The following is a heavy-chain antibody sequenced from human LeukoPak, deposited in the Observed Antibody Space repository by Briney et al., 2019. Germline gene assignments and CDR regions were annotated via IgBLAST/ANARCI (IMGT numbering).Heavy chain of an antibody. CDR3: ARGSPTYYDFWSGYSGGDAFDI. CDR1: GGSISSGSYY. V-gene: IGHV4-39*07. Sequence: SQTLSLTCTVSGGSISSGSYYWSWIRQPPGKGLEWIGSIYYSGSTYYNPSLKSRVTISVDTSKNQFSLKLSSVTAADTAVYYCARGSPTYYDFWSGYSGGDAFDIWGQGTMVTVSS. J-gene: IGHJ3*02. D-gene: IGHD3-3*01. CDR2: IYYSGST.